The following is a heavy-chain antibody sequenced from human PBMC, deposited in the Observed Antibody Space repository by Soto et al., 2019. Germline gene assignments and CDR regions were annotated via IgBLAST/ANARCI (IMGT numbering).Heavy chain of an antibody. Sequence: EVQLVESGGGLVQPGRSLRLSCAASGFTFDDYAMHWVRQAPGKGLEWVSGISWNSGSIGYADSVKGRFTISRDNAKNSLYLQMNSLRAEDMALYYCAKAEEDYDFWSGYYHYWGQGTLVTVSS. D-gene: IGHD3-3*01. CDR2: ISWNSGSI. CDR1: GFTFDDYA. CDR3: AKAEEDYDFWSGYYHY. V-gene: IGHV3-9*03. J-gene: IGHJ4*02.